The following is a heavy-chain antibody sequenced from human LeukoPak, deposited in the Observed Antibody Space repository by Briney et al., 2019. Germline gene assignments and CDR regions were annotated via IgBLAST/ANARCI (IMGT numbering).Heavy chain of an antibody. CDR2: VYTSGST. CDR3: ARGLVVGAGRLDP. Sequence: SQTLSLTCTVSGASISSGSYYWSWIRQPAGKGLEWIGRVYTSGSTNYNPSLKSRVNISLDTPKNQFSLKLISVTAADTAVYFCARGLVVGAGRLDPWGQGTLAIVSS. J-gene: IGHJ5*02. V-gene: IGHV4-61*02. CDR1: GASISSGSYY. D-gene: IGHD3-22*01.